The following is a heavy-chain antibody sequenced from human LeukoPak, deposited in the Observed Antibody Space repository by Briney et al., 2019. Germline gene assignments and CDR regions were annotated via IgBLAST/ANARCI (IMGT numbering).Heavy chain of an antibody. CDR3: AAHITARPDY. D-gene: IGHD6-6*01. CDR2: IYYSGST. V-gene: IGHV4-39*01. CDR1: GGSISSSSYY. Sequence: SETLSLTCTVSGGSISSSSYYWGWIRQPPGKGLEWIGSIYYSGSTYYNPSLKSRVTISVDTSKNQFSLKLSSVTAADTAVYYCAAHITARPDYWGQGTLVTVSS. J-gene: IGHJ4*02.